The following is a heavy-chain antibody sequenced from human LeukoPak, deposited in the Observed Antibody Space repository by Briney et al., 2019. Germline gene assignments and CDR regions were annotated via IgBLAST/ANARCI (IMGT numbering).Heavy chain of an antibody. CDR3: VKGGEGTYYDFWSGYWLRGYFDY. Sequence: PGGSLRLSCSASGFTFSSYAMHWVRQAPGKGLEYVSAISSNGGSTYYADSVKGRFTISRDNSKSTLYLQMSSLRAEDTAVYYCVKGGEGTYYDFWSGYWLRGYFDYWGQGTLVTVSS. CDR2: ISSNGGST. V-gene: IGHV3-64D*06. CDR1: GFTFSSYA. J-gene: IGHJ4*02. D-gene: IGHD3-3*01.